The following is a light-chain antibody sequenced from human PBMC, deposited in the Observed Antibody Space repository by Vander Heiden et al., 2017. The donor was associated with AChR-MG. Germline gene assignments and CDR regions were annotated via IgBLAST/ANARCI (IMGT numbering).Light chain of an antibody. CDR2: KAS. Sequence: DIQMTQSPSTLSASVGDTVTITCRASQRISNWLAWYQQKPGKAPKLLIYKASNLESGVPSRFSGSGSGTEFTLTISNLQPDDSATYYCQQDYSYSQTFGQGSRVEIK. CDR3: QQDYSYSQT. CDR1: QRISNW. V-gene: IGKV1-5*03. J-gene: IGKJ1*01.